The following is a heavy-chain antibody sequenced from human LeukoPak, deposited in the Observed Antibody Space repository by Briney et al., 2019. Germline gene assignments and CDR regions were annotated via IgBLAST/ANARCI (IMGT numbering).Heavy chain of an antibody. CDR3: ANLTGPHCSSTSCSEG. CDR2: ISGSGGST. J-gene: IGHJ4*02. CDR1: GFTFSSYA. V-gene: IGHV3-23*01. Sequence: GGSLRLSCAASGFTFSSYARSWVRQAPGKGLEWVSAISGSGGSTYYADSVKGRFTISRDNSKNTLYLQMNSLRAEDTAVYYCANLTGPHCSSTSCSEGWGQGTLVTVSS. D-gene: IGHD2-2*01.